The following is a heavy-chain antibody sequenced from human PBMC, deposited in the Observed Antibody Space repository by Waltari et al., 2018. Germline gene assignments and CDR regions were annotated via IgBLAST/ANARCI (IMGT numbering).Heavy chain of an antibody. D-gene: IGHD6-19*01. J-gene: IGHJ3*02. CDR2: IYTSGST. V-gene: IGHV4-4*09. Sequence: QVQLQESGPGLVKPSETLSLTCTVSGVSLSSYYWSWIRQPPGKGLEWIGYIYTSGSTNYNPSLKSRVTISVDTSKNQFSLKLSSVTAADTAVYYCARDLSSGWYSNAFDIWGQGTMVTVSS. CDR1: GVSLSSYY. CDR3: ARDLSSGWYSNAFDI.